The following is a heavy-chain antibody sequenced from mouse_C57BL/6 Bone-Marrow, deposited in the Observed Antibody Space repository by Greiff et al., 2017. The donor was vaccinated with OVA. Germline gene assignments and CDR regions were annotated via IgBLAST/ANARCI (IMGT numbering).Heavy chain of an antibody. V-gene: IGHV14-4*01. Sequence: VQLQQSGAELVRPGASVKLSCTASGFNIKDDYMHWVKQRPEQGLEWIGWIDPEKGDTEYASKFQGKATITADTSSNTAYLQLSSLTSEDTAVYYCTHLFFDYWGQGTTLTVSS. CDR3: THLFFDY. CDR2: IDPEKGDT. CDR1: GFNIKDDY. D-gene: IGHD1-1*01. J-gene: IGHJ2*01.